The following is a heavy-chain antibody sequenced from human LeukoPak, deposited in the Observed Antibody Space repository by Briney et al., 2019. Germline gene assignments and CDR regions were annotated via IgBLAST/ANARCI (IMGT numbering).Heavy chain of an antibody. J-gene: IGHJ6*02. D-gene: IGHD3-22*01. Sequence: ASVKVSCKASGYTFTSYGISWVRQASGQGLEWMGWISAYNGNTNYAQKLQGRVTMTTDTSTSTAYMELRSLRSDDTAVYYCARDAPSFWVIDDSGYSEPLYYYYGMDVWGQGTTVTVSS. CDR3: ARDAPSFWVIDDSGYSEPLYYYYGMDV. V-gene: IGHV1-18*01. CDR1: GYTFTSYG. CDR2: ISAYNGNT.